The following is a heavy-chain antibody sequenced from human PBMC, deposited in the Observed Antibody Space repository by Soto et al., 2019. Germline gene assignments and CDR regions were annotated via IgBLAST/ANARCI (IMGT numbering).Heavy chain of an antibody. Sequence: GGSLRLSCAASGFTFSSYAMHWVRQAPGKGLEWVAVISYDGSNKYYADSVKGRFTISRDNSKNTLYLQMNSLRAEDTAVYYCAKDQEGYSGGSCYPYYYYMDVWGKGTTVTVSS. D-gene: IGHD2-15*01. CDR2: ISYDGSNK. J-gene: IGHJ6*03. CDR1: GFTFSSYA. CDR3: AKDQEGYSGGSCYPYYYYMDV. V-gene: IGHV3-30-3*01.